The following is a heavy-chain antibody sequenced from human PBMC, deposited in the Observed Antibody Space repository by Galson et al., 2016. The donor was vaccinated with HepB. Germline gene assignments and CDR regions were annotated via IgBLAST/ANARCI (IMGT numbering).Heavy chain of an antibody. D-gene: IGHD3-22*01. CDR3: ARGQFYYDGSGYFSY. V-gene: IGHV1-69*13. CDR2: IIPMFGTP. CDR1: GDTFNKFA. J-gene: IGHJ4*02. Sequence: SVKVSCKASGDTFNKFAFNWVRQAPGQVLEWVGGIIPMFGTPNYSHKFQGRVTITADDSTSTAYMELSSLRSEDTAVYYCARGQFYYDGSGYFSYWGQGTLVTVSS.